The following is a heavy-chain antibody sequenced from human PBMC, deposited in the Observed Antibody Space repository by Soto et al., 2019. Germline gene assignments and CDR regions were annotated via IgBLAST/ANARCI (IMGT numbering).Heavy chain of an antibody. J-gene: IGHJ4*02. V-gene: IGHV4-4*02. CDR2: IYLHGTT. CDR1: DVSISSAAW. Sequence: PSETLSLTCSVSDVSISSAAWWWSWVRQPPGKGLEWIGEIYLHGTTKYSPPLESRVTVSADTSNNQFSLRLSSVTAADTAVYYCAAGRTYMWQYWGQGILVTVS. CDR3: AAGRTYMWQY. D-gene: IGHD1-20*01.